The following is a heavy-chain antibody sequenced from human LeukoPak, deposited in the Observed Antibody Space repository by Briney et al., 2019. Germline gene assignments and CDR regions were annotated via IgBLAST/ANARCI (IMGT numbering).Heavy chain of an antibody. V-gene: IGHV3-48*03. CDR3: ARDRNVPSSSYLRGDY. D-gene: IGHD6-6*01. Sequence: GGSLRLSCAASGFTFSSYEMNWVRQAPGKGLEWVSYISSSGSTIYYADSVKGRFTISRDNAKNSLYLQMNSLRAEDTAVYYCARDRNVPSSSYLRGDYWGQGTLVTVSS. CDR1: GFTFSSYE. J-gene: IGHJ4*02. CDR2: ISSSGSTI.